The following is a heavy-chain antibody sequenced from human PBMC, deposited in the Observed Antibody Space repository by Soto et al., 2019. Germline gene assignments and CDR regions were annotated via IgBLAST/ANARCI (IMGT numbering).Heavy chain of an antibody. Sequence: QVQLQESGPGLVKPSQTLSLTCTVSGDSISRGGYYWNWIRQHPRKGLEWIGYIYHSGSTNYNPSLKSRVTISVDTFKNQLSLELSSVTAADTAIYYCARDGAGAYGLGWFDPWGQGILVTVSS. CDR3: ARDGAGAYGLGWFDP. CDR2: IYHSGST. J-gene: IGHJ5*02. CDR1: GDSISRGGYY. V-gene: IGHV4-31*03. D-gene: IGHD2-21*01.